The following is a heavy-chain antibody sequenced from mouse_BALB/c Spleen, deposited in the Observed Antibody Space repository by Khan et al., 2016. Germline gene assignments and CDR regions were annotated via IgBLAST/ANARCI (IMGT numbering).Heavy chain of an antibody. D-gene: IGHD1-2*01. J-gene: IGHJ3*01. CDR2: INPDSSTI. Sequence: EVELVESGGGLVQPGGSLKLSCAASGFDFSRYWMSWVRQAPGKGLEWIGEINPDSSTINYTPSLKDKFIISRDNAKNTLDLQMSKVRSEDTALYYCARLHYYGRFAYWGQGTLVTVSA. V-gene: IGHV4-1*02. CDR3: ARLHYYGRFAY. CDR1: GFDFSRYW.